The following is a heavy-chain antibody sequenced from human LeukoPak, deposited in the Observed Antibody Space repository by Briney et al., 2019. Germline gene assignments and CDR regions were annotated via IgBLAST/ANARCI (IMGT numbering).Heavy chain of an antibody. D-gene: IGHD5-24*01. CDR1: GYTFTSYA. J-gene: IGHJ6*02. Sequence: RASVKVSCKASGYTFTSYAMHWVRQAPGQRLEWMGWINAGNGNTKYSQKFQGRVTITRDTSTSTAYMELRSLRSDDTAVYYCARGSRDGYNYEGYYYYYGMDVWGQGTTVTVSS. CDR2: INAGNGNT. CDR3: ARGSRDGYNYEGYYYYYGMDV. V-gene: IGHV1-3*01.